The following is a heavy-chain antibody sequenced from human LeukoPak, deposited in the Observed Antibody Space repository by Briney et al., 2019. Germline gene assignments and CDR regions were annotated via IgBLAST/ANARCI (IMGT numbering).Heavy chain of an antibody. V-gene: IGHV1-69*04. J-gene: IGHJ4*02. D-gene: IGHD3-10*01. CDR3: ATDIHVRGVITPPFDY. CDR1: GGFSNYA. CDR2: IIPILNTA. Sequence: SVKVSCKASGGFSNYAINWVRQAPGQGLEWMGRIIPILNTANSAEKFQGRVTMTEDTSTDTAYMELSSLRSEDTAVYYCATDIHVRGVITPPFDYWGQGTLVTVSS.